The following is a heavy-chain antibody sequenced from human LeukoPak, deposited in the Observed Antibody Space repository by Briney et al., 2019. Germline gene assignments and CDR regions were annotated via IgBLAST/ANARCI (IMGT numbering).Heavy chain of an antibody. CDR2: ISYDGSNK. CDR3: ARPEGHYFDY. Sequence: GSLRLSCAASGFTFSSYAMHWVRQAPGKGLEWVAVISYDGSNKYYADSVKGRFTISRDNSKNTLYLQMNSLRAEDTAVYYCARPEGHYFDYWGQGTLVTVSS. CDR1: GFTFSSYA. J-gene: IGHJ4*02. V-gene: IGHV3-30-3*01.